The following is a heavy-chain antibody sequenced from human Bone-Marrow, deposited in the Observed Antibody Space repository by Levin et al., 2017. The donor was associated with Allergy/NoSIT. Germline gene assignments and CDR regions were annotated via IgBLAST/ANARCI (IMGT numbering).Heavy chain of an antibody. D-gene: IGHD2-21*02. CDR3: AEAYCGGDCYPRWDRNYYYAMDV. CDR1: GGTLNYYA. Sequence: AASVKVSCKASGGTLNYYAIIWVRQAPGQGLERMGGIIASFGTTNYAQKFQGRLTITADESTNTVYMELSSLRSDDTAVYYCAEAYCGGDCYPRWDRNYYYAMDVWGQGTTVTVS. CDR2: IIASFGTT. J-gene: IGHJ6*02. V-gene: IGHV1-69*13.